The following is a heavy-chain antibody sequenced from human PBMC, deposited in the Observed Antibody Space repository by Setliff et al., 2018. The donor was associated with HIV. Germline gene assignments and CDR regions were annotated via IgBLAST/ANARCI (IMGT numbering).Heavy chain of an antibody. D-gene: IGHD6-13*01. CDR1: GASFNDYY. V-gene: IGHV4-59*01. CDR2: IHYTGST. CDR3: VREGMPGTSAGN. Sequence: SETLSLTCTVSGASFNDYYWSWIRQPPGKGLEWLGYIHYTGSTNYNPSLRSRVTISLDTSKKQFSLKLNSVTAADTAVYYCVREGMPGTSAGNWGQGTLVTVSS. J-gene: IGHJ4*02.